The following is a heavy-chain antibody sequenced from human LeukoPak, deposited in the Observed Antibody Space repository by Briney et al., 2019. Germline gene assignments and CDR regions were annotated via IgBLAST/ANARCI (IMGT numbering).Heavy chain of an antibody. Sequence: ASLKVSCTASGYTFTSYYMHWVRQAPGQGLEWMGIINPSGGSTSYAQKFQGRVTMTRDTSTSTVYMELTSLISEDTAVYYCARAGSSGWFRNSFDYWGQGTLVTVSS. CDR2: INPSGGST. CDR3: ARAGSSGWFRNSFDY. J-gene: IGHJ4*02. D-gene: IGHD6-19*01. V-gene: IGHV1-46*01. CDR1: GYTFTSYY.